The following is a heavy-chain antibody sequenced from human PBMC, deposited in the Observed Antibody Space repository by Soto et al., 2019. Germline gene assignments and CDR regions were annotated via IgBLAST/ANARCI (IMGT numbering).Heavy chain of an antibody. V-gene: IGHV1-69*12. Sequence: QVHLVQSGAEVKKPGSSVKVSCKASGATFSTYGFTWVRQVPGQGLEWMGGIIPIFGTAHYAQKFQGRVTITADEPTSTAYMELSSLRSEDTAVYYCARALEEYYYDSSGYYSAYWGQGTLVTVSS. CDR3: ARALEEYYYDSSGYYSAY. J-gene: IGHJ4*02. CDR2: IIPIFGTA. CDR1: GATFSTYG. D-gene: IGHD3-22*01.